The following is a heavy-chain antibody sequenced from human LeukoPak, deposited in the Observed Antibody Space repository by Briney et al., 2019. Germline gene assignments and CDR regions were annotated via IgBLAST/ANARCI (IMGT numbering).Heavy chain of an antibody. CDR2: IWYDGSNK. Sequence: GGSLRLSCAASGFTFSSYGMHWVRQAPGKGLEWVAVIWYDGSNKYYADSVKGLFTISRDNSKNTLYLQMNSLRAEDTAVYYCAKGYFDWLTEPYYFDYWGQGTLVTVSS. D-gene: IGHD3-9*01. CDR1: GFTFSSYG. V-gene: IGHV3-33*06. CDR3: AKGYFDWLTEPYYFDY. J-gene: IGHJ4*02.